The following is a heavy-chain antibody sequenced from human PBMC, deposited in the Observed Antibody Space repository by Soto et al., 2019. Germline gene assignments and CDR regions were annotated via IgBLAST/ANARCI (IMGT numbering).Heavy chain of an antibody. J-gene: IGHJ5*02. CDR1: GGSISSGDYY. V-gene: IGHV4-30-4*01. CDR3: ERRERAAGTDWWFDT. CDR2: IYYSGST. Sequence: PSETLSLTCTVSGGSISSGDYYWSWIRQPPGKGLEWIGSIYYSGSTYYSPSLKSRVTISVDTSKNQFSLKLSSVTAADTAVYYCERRERAAGTDWWFDTWGQGTLVTVSS. D-gene: IGHD6-13*01.